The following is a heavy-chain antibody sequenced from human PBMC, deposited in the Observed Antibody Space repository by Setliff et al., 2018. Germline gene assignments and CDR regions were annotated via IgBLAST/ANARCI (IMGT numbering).Heavy chain of an antibody. J-gene: IGHJ4*02. D-gene: IGHD5-18*01. Sequence: SETLSLTCTVSGGSVGNSHYYWSWIRQPAGKGLEWIGRIYTTWSTNYNPSLKSRVTISLDTSKSQFFLELRSVTAADTAVYYCARLPPLHTPMALTFDYWGQGILVTVSS. CDR2: IYTTWST. CDR3: ARLPPLHTPMALTFDY. CDR1: GGSVGNSHYY. V-gene: IGHV4-61*02.